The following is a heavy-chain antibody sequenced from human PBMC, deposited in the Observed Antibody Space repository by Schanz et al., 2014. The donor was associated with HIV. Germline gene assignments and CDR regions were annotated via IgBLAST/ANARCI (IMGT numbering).Heavy chain of an antibody. J-gene: IGHJ4*02. CDR1: GFTFSSYA. D-gene: IGHD3-10*01. CDR3: ARVFGRTYGLPDY. V-gene: IGHV3-23*01. CDR2: ISVNGATR. Sequence: EVQLLESGGGLVQPGGSLRLSCAASGFTFSSYAMSWIRQAPGKGLEWLSYISVNGATREYADSVKVRFTISRDNARTSLYLQMNSLRAEDTAVYYCARVFGRTYGLPDYWGQGTLVTVSS.